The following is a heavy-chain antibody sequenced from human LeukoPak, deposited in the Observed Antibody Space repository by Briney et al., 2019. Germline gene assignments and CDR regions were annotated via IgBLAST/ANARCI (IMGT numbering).Heavy chain of an antibody. J-gene: IGHJ4*02. Sequence: ASVKVSCKASGYTFTSYDINWVRQATGQGLEWMGWMNPNSGNTGYAQKFQGRVTMTRNTSISTAYMELSSLSSEDTAVYYCARVEYCSGGSCLDYWGQGTLVTVSS. CDR1: GYTFTSYD. CDR3: ARVEYCSGGSCLDY. CDR2: MNPNSGNT. D-gene: IGHD2-15*01. V-gene: IGHV1-8*01.